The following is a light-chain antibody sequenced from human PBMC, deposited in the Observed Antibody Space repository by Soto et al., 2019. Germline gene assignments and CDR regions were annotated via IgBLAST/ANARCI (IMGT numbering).Light chain of an antibody. CDR1: SSDVGGYNY. CDR3: SSYTSRSTPI. V-gene: IGLV2-14*01. Sequence: QSVLTQPASVSGSPGQSITISCTGTSSDVGGYNYVSWYQQHPGKAPKLMIYDVSNRPSGGSNRFSGSKSGNTASLTTSGLQAEDEADYYCSSYTSRSTPIFGTGTKVTVL. J-gene: IGLJ1*01. CDR2: DVS.